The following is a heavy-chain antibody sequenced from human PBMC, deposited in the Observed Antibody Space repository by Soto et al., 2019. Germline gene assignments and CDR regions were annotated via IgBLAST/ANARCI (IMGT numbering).Heavy chain of an antibody. V-gene: IGHV1-46*01. Sequence: QVQLVQSGAEVKKPGASVKVSCKASGDTFTDYYIHWVRQAPGQGLEWMGTVNPSGGHTTYAQHFLGRMTMTRDTSTSTLYMELTSLTSEDTAIYYCARGGHVVVVTAALDYWGQGTRVTVSS. CDR1: GDTFTDYY. D-gene: IGHD2-21*02. CDR3: ARGGHVVVVTAALDY. CDR2: VNPSGGHT. J-gene: IGHJ4*02.